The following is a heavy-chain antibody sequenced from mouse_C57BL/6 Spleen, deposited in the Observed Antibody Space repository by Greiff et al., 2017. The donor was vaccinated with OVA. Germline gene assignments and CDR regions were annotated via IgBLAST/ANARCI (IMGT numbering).Heavy chain of an antibody. CDR2: IWTGGGT. CDR1: GFSLTSYA. Sequence: VKLVESGPGLVAPSQSLSITCTVSGFSLTSYAISWVRQPPGKGLEWLGVIWTGGGTNYNSALKSRLSISKDNSKSQVFLKMNSLQTDDTARYYCARNHYYGSSQYFDYWGQGTTLTVSS. V-gene: IGHV2-9-1*01. D-gene: IGHD1-1*01. J-gene: IGHJ2*01. CDR3: ARNHYYGSSQYFDY.